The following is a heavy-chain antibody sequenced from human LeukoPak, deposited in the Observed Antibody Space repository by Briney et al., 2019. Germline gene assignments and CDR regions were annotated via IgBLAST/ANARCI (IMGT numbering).Heavy chain of an antibody. Sequence: GGSLRLSCVVSGFSLSNYAMNWVRQAPGKGLEWVSAISGSGGSTYDADSVKGRFTISRDNSKNTLYLQMNSLRAEDTAVYYCAKDLESGIAARTFDYWGQGTLVTVSS. CDR3: AKDLESGIAARTFDY. J-gene: IGHJ4*02. CDR2: ISGSGGST. V-gene: IGHV3-23*01. D-gene: IGHD6-6*01. CDR1: GFSLSNYA.